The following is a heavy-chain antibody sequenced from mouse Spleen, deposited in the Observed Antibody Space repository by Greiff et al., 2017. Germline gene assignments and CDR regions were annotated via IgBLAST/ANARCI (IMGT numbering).Heavy chain of an antibody. J-gene: IGHJ3*01. Sequence: VKLMESGAELARPGASVKMSCKASGYTFTSYTMHWVKQRPGQGLEWIGYINPSSGYNKYNQKFKDKATLTADKSSSTAYMQLSSLTSEDSAIYYCARTGTFAYWGQGTLVTVSA. V-gene: IGHV1-4*01. CDR2: INPSSGYN. D-gene: IGHD4-1*01. CDR3: ARTGTFAY. CDR1: GYTFTSYT.